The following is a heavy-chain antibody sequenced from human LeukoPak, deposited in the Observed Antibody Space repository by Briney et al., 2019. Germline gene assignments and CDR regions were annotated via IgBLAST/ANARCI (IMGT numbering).Heavy chain of an antibody. CDR3: ARHERYYDCGRFDP. D-gene: IGHD3-3*01. V-gene: IGHV4-59*08. CDR1: GGSISSYY. Sequence: PSETLSLTCTVSGGSISSYYWSWIRQPPGRGLEWIGYIYYSGNTNYNPSLKSRVTISVDMSKNQFSLKLSSVTAADTAVYYCARHERYYDCGRFDPWGQGTLVTVSS. CDR2: IYYSGNT. J-gene: IGHJ5*02.